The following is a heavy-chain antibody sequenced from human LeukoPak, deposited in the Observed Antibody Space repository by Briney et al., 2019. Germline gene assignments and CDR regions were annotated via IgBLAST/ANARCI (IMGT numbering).Heavy chain of an antibody. Sequence: GGSLRLSCAASGFTVSSNYMSWVRQAPGKGLEWVSVIYSGGSTYYADSVKGRFTISRDNSKNTLYLQMNSLRAEDTAVYYWARSGGSWGCYDSSGYFDYWGQGTLVTVSS. CDR1: GFTVSSNY. CDR2: IYSGGST. V-gene: IGHV3-66*01. J-gene: IGHJ4*02. CDR3: ARSGGSWGCYDSSGYFDY. D-gene: IGHD3-22*01.